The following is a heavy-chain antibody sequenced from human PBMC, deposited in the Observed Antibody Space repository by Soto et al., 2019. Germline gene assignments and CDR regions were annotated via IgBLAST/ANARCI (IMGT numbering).Heavy chain of an antibody. CDR1: GGSIISGGYY. D-gene: IGHD3-22*01. Sequence: SETLSLTCTVSGGSIISGGYYWSWIRQHPGKGLEWIGYIYYSGSTYYNPSLKSRVTISVDTSKNQFSLKLSSVTAADTAVYYCARTSYDSSGTAADPWGQGTLVTVSS. CDR3: ARTSYDSSGTAADP. CDR2: IYYSGST. V-gene: IGHV4-31*03. J-gene: IGHJ5*02.